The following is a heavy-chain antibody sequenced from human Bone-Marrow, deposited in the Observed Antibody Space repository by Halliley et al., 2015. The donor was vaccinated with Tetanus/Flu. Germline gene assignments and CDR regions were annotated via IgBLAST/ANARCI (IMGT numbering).Heavy chain of an antibody. CDR3: ARAVHYDFWSGFDY. Sequence: WVSLINSDGSSTIYADSVKGRFTISRDNAKNTLYLQMNSLRAEDTAVYYCARAVHYDFWSGFDYWGQGTLVTVSS. D-gene: IGHD3-3*01. V-gene: IGHV3-74*01. CDR2: INSDGSST. J-gene: IGHJ4*02.